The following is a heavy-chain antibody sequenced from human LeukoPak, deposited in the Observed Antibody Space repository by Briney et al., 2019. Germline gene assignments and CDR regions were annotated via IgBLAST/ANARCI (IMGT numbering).Heavy chain of an antibody. CDR1: GYTFTGYY. CDR2: INPNSGGT. D-gene: IGHD1-26*01. J-gene: IGHJ4*02. Sequence: ASVKVSCKASGYTFTGYYMHWVRQAPGQGREWMGWINPNSGGTNYAQKFQGRVTMTRDTSISTAYMELSRLRSDDTAVYYCARDPYTWELLYYFDYWGQGTLVTVSS. V-gene: IGHV1-2*02. CDR3: ARDPYTWELLYYFDY.